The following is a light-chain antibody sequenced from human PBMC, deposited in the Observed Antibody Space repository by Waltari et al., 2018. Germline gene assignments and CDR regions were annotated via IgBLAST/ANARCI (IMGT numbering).Light chain of an antibody. V-gene: IGKV3-11*01. CDR1: QSVSTY. CDR3: QHRFNWPLT. CDR2: DAS. J-gene: IGKJ4*01. Sequence: EIVLTQSPATLSLSPGVGATLSCRARQSVSTYLAWYQEKPGQAPRLLIYDASNRATGIPARFSGSGSGTDFTLTISGLEPEDSAVYYCQHRFNWPLTFGGGTKVEIK.